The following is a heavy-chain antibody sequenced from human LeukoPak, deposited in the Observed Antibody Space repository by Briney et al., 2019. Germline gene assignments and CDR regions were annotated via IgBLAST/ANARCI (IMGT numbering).Heavy chain of an antibody. CDR2: FDPEDGKT. D-gene: IGHD6-13*01. CDR3: ARASIAAAGTLDY. J-gene: IGHJ4*02. Sequence: ASVKVSCKVSGYTLTELSMHWVRQAPGEGLEWMGGFDPEDGKTIYAQKFQGRVTMTEDTSTDTAYMELRSLRSEDTAVYYCARASIAAAGTLDYWGQGTLVTVSS. V-gene: IGHV1-24*01. CDR1: GYTLTELS.